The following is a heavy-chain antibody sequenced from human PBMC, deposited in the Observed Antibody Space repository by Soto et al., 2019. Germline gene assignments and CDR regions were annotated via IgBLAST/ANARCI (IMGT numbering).Heavy chain of an antibody. CDR1: GGSFSGYY. J-gene: IGHJ6*02. CDR3: ARDQENYYYGMDV. CDR2: INHSGST. V-gene: IGHV4-34*01. Sequence: QVQLQQWGAGLLKPSETLSLTCAVYGGSFSGYYWSWIRQPPGKGLEWIGEINHSGSTNYNPSLKSRVTTSVDTSKNQFSLKLSSVTAADTAVYYCARDQENYYYGMDVWGQGTTVTVSS.